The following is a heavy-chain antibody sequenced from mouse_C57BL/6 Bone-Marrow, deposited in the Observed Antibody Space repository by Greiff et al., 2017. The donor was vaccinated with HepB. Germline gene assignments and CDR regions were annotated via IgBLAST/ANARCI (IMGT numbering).Heavy chain of an antibody. V-gene: IGHV5-2*01. D-gene: IGHD1-1*01. CDR3: AGFYYGSSQPAWFAY. CDR2: INSDGGST. CDR1: EYEFPSHD. Sequence: EVKLVESGGGLVQPGESLKLSCASNEYEFPSHDMSWVRTTPEKRLELVAAINSDGGSTYYPDTMERRFIISRDNTKKTLYLQRSRLRSEDTAWYYCAGFYYGSSQPAWFAYWGQGTLVTVSA. J-gene: IGHJ3*01.